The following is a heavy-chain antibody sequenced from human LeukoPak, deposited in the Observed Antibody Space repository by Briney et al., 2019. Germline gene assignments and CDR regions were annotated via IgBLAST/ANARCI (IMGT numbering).Heavy chain of an antibody. CDR3: MTAAGYNFGQY. Sequence: GGSLRLSCAASGLTVNNNYMNWVRQAPGKGLEWVSALYIGGNTYCADSVRGRFTISRDNSKNTLYLQMNSLRAEDTAIYYCMTAAGYNFGQYWGQGTLVTVSS. J-gene: IGHJ4*02. CDR1: GLTVNNNY. CDR2: LYIGGNT. D-gene: IGHD5-18*01. V-gene: IGHV3-53*01.